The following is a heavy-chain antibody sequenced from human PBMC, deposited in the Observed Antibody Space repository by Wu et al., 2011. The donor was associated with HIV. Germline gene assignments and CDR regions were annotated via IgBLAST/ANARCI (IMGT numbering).Heavy chain of an antibody. CDR1: GYTFTNYG. D-gene: IGHD1-26*01. J-gene: IGHJ4*02. CDR2: ISVYNGKT. Sequence: SGAEVKKPGASVKVSCKASGYTFTNYGFSWVRQAPGQGLEWMGWISVYNGKTNYAQKFQGRVTLTTETSTSTAYMELRSLRSDDTAVYYWGGWVRSPPDYWGQGTLVTVSP. V-gene: IGHV1-18*01. CDR3: GGWVRSPPDY.